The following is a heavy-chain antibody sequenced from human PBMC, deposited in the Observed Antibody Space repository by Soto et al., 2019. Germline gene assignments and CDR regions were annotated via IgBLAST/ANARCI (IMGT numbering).Heavy chain of an antibody. D-gene: IGHD2-2*01. J-gene: IGHJ6*02. V-gene: IGHV1-18*04. CDR3: ARDIVLVPAAMGTAYYYGMYV. CDR2: ISAYNGNT. Sequence: QVQLVQSGAEVKKPGASVKVSCKASGYTFTSYGISWVRQAPGQGLEGMGWISAYNGNTNYAQKLHGRVTITTATSTSTAYMELRRLRSDDTAVYYCARDIVLVPAAMGTAYYYGMYVWGQGTTVTVSS. CDR1: GYTFTSYG.